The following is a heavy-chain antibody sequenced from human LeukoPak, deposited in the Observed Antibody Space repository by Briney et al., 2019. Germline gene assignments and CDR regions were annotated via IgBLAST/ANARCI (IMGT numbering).Heavy chain of an antibody. J-gene: IGHJ5*02. V-gene: IGHV5-51*01. Sequence: GASLKISCKGSGSSFTSYWIGWVRPMPGKGLEWMGIIYPGDSDTRYSPSFQGQVTISADKSISTAYLQRSSLKASDTAMYYCARHFPGYSYGNNWFDPWGQGTLVTVSS. CDR1: GSSFTSYW. CDR3: ARHFPGYSYGNNWFDP. D-gene: IGHD5-18*01. CDR2: IYPGDSDT.